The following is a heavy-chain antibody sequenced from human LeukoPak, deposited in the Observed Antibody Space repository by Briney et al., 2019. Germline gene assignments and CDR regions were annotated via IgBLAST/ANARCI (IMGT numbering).Heavy chain of an antibody. Sequence: SETLSLTCTVSGGSISSYYWSWIRQPPGKGLEWIGYIYYSGSTNYNPSLKSRVTISVDTSKNQFSLKLSSVTAADTAVYYCARDSGGWYGWFDPWGQGTLVTVSS. CDR1: GGSISSYY. CDR2: IYYSGST. D-gene: IGHD6-19*01. J-gene: IGHJ5*02. V-gene: IGHV4-59*01. CDR3: ARDSGGWYGWFDP.